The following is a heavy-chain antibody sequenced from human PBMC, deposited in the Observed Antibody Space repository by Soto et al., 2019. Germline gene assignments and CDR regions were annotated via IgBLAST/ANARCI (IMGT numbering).Heavy chain of an antibody. Sequence: QVQLVESGGGVVQPGRSLSLSCAASGFTFSSYGMHWVRQAPGKGLEWVAVIWYDGSNKYYADSVKGRFTISRDNSKNTLYLQMNSLRAEDTAVYYCARDGQQLGWFDYWGQGTLVTVSS. CDR1: GFTFSSYG. V-gene: IGHV3-33*01. D-gene: IGHD6-13*01. CDR3: ARDGQQLGWFDY. CDR2: IWYDGSNK. J-gene: IGHJ4*02.